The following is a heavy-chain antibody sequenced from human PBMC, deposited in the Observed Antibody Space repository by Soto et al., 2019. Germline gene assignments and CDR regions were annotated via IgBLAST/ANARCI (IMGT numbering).Heavy chain of an antibody. CDR2: ISYDGSNK. D-gene: IGHD3-3*01. Sequence: QVQLVESGGGVVQPGRSLRLSCAASGFTFSSYGMHWVRQAPGKGLEWVAVISYDGSNKYYADSVKGRFTISRDNSKNTLYLQMNSLRAEDTAVYYCAKDGQPGRLRFSWFYFDYWGQGTLVTVSS. CDR1: GFTFSSYG. J-gene: IGHJ4*02. CDR3: AKDGQPGRLRFSWFYFDY. V-gene: IGHV3-30*18.